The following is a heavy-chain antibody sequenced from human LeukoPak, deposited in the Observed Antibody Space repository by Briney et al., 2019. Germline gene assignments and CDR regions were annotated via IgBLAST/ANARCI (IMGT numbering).Heavy chain of an antibody. V-gene: IGHV3-74*01. CDR1: GFTFSSYW. Sequence: PGGSLRLSCAASGFTFSSYWMHWVRQAPGKGLVWVSRINSDGSGTTYADSVKSRFTISRDNAKNSLYLQMNSLRAEDTAVYYCARAKRGYSYGMFDYWGQGTLVTVSS. D-gene: IGHD5-18*01. J-gene: IGHJ4*02. CDR2: INSDGSGT. CDR3: ARAKRGYSYGMFDY.